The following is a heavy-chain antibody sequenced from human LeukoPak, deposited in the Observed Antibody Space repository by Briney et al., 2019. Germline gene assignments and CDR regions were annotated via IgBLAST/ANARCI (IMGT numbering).Heavy chain of an antibody. CDR2: IYDSGST. CDR3: ARHWYSNYHMDV. CDR1: GGSIRSSGYY. Sequence: PSETLSLTCTVSGGSIRSSGYYWGWIRQPPGKGLEWIGSIYDSGSTYYNPSLKSRVTISVDTSKNQFSLKLSSVTAADTAVYYCARHWYSNYHMDVWGKGTPVTVSS. V-gene: IGHV4-39*01. J-gene: IGHJ6*03. D-gene: IGHD4-11*01.